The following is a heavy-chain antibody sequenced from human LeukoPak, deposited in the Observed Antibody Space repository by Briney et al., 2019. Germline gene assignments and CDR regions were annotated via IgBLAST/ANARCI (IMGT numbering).Heavy chain of an antibody. V-gene: IGHV3-48*03. CDR2: ISSIGSAI. D-gene: IGHD3-10*01. J-gene: IGHJ4*02. CDR3: ARNGWDYSGTGNYGAYFDY. CDR1: GFTLSSYE. Sequence: GVSLRLSCAASGFTLSSYEMNWVRQAPGKGLEWVSYISSIGSAIHYADSLQERFTSSRDNAKKSLFLQMKSLRAEDTAVYYYARNGWDYSGTGNYGAYFDYWGQGTLVTVSS.